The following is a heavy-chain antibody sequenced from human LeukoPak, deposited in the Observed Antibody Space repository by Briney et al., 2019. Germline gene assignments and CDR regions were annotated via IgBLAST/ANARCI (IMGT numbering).Heavy chain of an antibody. D-gene: IGHD2-21*02. Sequence: SVKVSCKASGGTFSSYAISWVRQAPGQGLEWMGGIIPIFGTANYAQKFQGRVTITADESTSTAYMELSSLRSEDTAVYYCARTLSMTARNAYYYYYYGMDVWGQGTTVTVSS. J-gene: IGHJ6*02. CDR3: ARTLSMTARNAYYYYYYGMDV. CDR2: IIPIFGTA. V-gene: IGHV1-69*13. CDR1: GGTFSSYA.